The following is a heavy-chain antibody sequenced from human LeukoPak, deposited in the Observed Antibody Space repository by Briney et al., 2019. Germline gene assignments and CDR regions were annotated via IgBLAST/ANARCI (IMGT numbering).Heavy chain of an antibody. CDR2: IYHSGST. D-gene: IGHD3-9*01. V-gene: IGHV4-4*02. CDR3: AKDTSHFDRASVGDTFDM. J-gene: IGHJ3*02. Sequence: SGTLSLTCAVSGGSISSSNWWSWVRQPPGKGLEWIGEIYHSGSTNYNPSLKSRVTISVDKSKNQFSLKLSSVTAADAAVYYCAKDTSHFDRASVGDTFDMWGQGTMVTVSS. CDR1: GGSISSSNW.